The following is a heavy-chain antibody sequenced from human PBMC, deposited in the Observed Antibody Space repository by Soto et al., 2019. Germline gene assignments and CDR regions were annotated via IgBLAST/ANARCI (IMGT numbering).Heavy chain of an antibody. D-gene: IGHD3-22*01. Sequence: SVKVSCKASGGTFSSYTISWVRQAPGQGLEWMGRIIPIFGTANYAQKFQGRVTITADESTSTAYMELSSLRSEDTAVYYCASPETVRRYYYDGSGYIDAFDIWGQGTMVTVSS. CDR3: ASPETVRRYYYDGSGYIDAFDI. V-gene: IGHV1-69*13. CDR2: IIPIFGTA. J-gene: IGHJ3*02. CDR1: GGTFSSYT.